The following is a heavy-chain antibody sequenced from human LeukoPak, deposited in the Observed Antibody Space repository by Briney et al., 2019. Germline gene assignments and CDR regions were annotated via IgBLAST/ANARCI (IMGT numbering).Heavy chain of an antibody. J-gene: IGHJ4*02. Sequence: PSETLSLTCSVSGASMTTNYWNWVRQAPGKGLEWIGYFYYRGTPTYSPSLKSRVTISVDMSKNQFSLKLSSVTAADTAVYYCARVGVSSGWSFDYWGQGTLVTVSS. CDR3: ARVGVSSGWSFDY. CDR1: GASMTTNY. CDR2: FYYRGTP. V-gene: IGHV4-59*12. D-gene: IGHD6-19*01.